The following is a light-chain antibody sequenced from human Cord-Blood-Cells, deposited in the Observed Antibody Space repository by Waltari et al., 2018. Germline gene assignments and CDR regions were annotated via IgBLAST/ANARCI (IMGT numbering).Light chain of an antibody. CDR2: KDR. CDR1: ALPQQY. CDR3: QSADSSGTYV. V-gene: IGLV3-25*03. J-gene: IGLJ1*01. Sequence: SYELTQPPSVSVSPGQTARLTCSGDALPQQYAYWYQQKPGQAPVLVIYKDRERPSGIPERFSGSSSGTTVTLTISGVQAEDEADYYCQSADSSGTYVFGTGTKVTVL.